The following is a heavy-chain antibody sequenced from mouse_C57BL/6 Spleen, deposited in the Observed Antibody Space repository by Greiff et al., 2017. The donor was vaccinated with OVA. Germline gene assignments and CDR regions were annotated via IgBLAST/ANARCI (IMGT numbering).Heavy chain of an antibody. CDR1: GFTFSSYA. CDR2: ISDGGSYT. D-gene: IGHD2-1*01. V-gene: IGHV5-4*01. CDR3: ARGGGNYTPYYFDY. J-gene: IGHJ2*01. Sequence: DVQLVESGGGLVKPGGSLKLSCAASGFTFSSYAMSWVRQTPEKRLEWVATISDGGSYTYYPDNVKGRFTISRDNAKNNLYLQMSHLKSEDTAMYYCARGGGNYTPYYFDYWGQGTTLTVSS.